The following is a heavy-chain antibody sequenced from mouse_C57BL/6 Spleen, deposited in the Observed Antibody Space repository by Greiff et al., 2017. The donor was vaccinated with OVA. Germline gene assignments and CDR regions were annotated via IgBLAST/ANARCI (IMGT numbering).Heavy chain of an antibody. D-gene: IGHD1-1*01. V-gene: IGHV1-5*01. CDR1: GYTFTSYW. Sequence: VHVKQSGTVLARPGASVKMSCKTSGYTFTSYWMHWVKQRPGQGLEWIGAIYPGNSDTSYNQKFKGKAKLTAVTSASTAYMELSSLTNEDSAVYYCTRDYYGSSYVGYFDVWGTGTTVTVSS. CDR3: TRDYYGSSYVGYFDV. CDR2: IYPGNSDT. J-gene: IGHJ1*03.